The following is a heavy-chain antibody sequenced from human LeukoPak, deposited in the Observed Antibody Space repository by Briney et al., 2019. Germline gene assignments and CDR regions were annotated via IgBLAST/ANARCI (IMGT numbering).Heavy chain of an antibody. CDR3: ARGYCSGGSCYVFDY. J-gene: IGHJ4*02. Sequence: GASVKVSCKASGYTFTGYYLHWVRQAPGQGLEWVGWMNPTSGDTNYAQKFQGRVTMTRDTSITTAYMELSSLRSDDTAVYYCARGYCSGGSCYVFDYWGQGALVTVSS. CDR2: MNPTSGDT. D-gene: IGHD2-15*01. CDR1: GYTFTGYY. V-gene: IGHV1-2*02.